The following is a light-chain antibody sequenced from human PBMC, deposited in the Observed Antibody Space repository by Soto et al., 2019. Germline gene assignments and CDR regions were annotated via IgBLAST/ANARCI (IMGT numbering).Light chain of an antibody. J-gene: IGLJ1*01. CDR2: EVT. CDR3: NSYTRSTKSV. CDR1: SSDVGAYDY. Sequence: QSVLTQPASLSGSAGQSITVSCTGTSSDVGAYDYVSWYQHHPGKAPKLIIYEVTNRPSGVSNRFSGSKSGNTASLTISGLQAEDEADYYCNSYTRSTKSVFGTGTKVTVL. V-gene: IGLV2-14*01.